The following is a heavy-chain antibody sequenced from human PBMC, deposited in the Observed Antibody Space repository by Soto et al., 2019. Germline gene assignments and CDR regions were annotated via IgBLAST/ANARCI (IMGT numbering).Heavy chain of an antibody. Sequence: QVQLVESGGGVVQPGRSLRLSCAASGFTFSSYGMHWVRQAPGKGLEWVAVIWYDGSNKYYADSVKGRFTISRDNSKNTLYLQMNSLRAEDTAVYYCARGRVVVVAAPPGLYMDVWGKGTPVTVSS. J-gene: IGHJ6*03. V-gene: IGHV3-33*01. CDR3: ARGRVVVVAAPPGLYMDV. CDR2: IWYDGSNK. CDR1: GFTFSSYG. D-gene: IGHD2-15*01.